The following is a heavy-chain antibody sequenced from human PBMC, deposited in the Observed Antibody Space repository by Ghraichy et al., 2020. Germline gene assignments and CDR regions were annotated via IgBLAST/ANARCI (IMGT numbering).Heavy chain of an antibody. CDR1: EFTFRMYG. J-gene: IGHJ4*02. V-gene: IGHV3-33*01. CDR3: ARDLRKGSYFDY. CDR2: MWADGSNQ. Sequence: GGSLRLSCEASEFTFRMYGMHWVRQTPGQGLEWVAVMWADGSNQNYADSVKGRFTISRDNSKNTLYLQMNSLRAEDSAIYYCARDLRKGSYFDYWGQGTLVTVSS.